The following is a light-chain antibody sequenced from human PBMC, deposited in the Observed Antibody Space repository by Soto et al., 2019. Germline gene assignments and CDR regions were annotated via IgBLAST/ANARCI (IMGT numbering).Light chain of an antibody. CDR3: QQYENLPT. V-gene: IGKV1-33*01. CDR2: DAS. CDR1: QNINNY. Sequence: IHMTQSPSSLSASVGYRVTIACQASQNINNYLNWYQQKPGRAPKLLIYDASNLEAGVPSRFRGVGSGTDFTFTISRLKPEDVATYYCQQYENLPTFGQGTRLEIK. J-gene: IGKJ5*01.